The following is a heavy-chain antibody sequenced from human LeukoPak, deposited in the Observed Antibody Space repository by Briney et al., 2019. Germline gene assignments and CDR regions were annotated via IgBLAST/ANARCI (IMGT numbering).Heavy chain of an antibody. CDR3: ATMTMVTAFDI. J-gene: IGHJ3*02. CDR2: IWYDGSKT. CDR1: GITLRSYG. V-gene: IGHV3-33*01. D-gene: IGHD5-18*01. Sequence: GGPLRFSCEAFGITLRSYGMHGVGQAPGKGLKWVALIWYDGSKTYYTDSVKGRFTISRDNSKNTLFLQVNSLRAEDTAVYYCATMTMVTAFDIWGQGTVVTVSS.